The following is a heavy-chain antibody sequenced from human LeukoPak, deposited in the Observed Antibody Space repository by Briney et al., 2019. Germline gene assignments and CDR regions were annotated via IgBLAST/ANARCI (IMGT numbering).Heavy chain of an antibody. CDR3: ARDSGRGSSSRGYYFDY. CDR2: IIPIFGTA. D-gene: IGHD6-6*01. Sequence: ASVKVSCTASGGTFSSYATSWGRQAPGQGLEWMGGIIPIFGTANYAQKFQGRVTITTDESTSTAYMELSSLRSEDTAVYYCARDSGRGSSSRGYYFDYWGQGTLVTVSS. CDR1: GGTFSSYA. V-gene: IGHV1-69*05. J-gene: IGHJ4*02.